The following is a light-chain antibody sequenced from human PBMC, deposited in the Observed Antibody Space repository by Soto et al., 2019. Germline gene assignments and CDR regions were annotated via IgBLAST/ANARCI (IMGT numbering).Light chain of an antibody. CDR2: GAS. V-gene: IGKV1-39*01. Sequence: DIQMTQSPSLLSASIGDRVTITCRASQYIATSLSWFQHKVGKAPTLLIYGASALQSGVPSRFSGSGSGTHFTLTISGLQPEDFATYYCQQSSSVPRTFGQGTRVDLK. J-gene: IGKJ1*01. CDR3: QQSSSVPRT. CDR1: QYIATS.